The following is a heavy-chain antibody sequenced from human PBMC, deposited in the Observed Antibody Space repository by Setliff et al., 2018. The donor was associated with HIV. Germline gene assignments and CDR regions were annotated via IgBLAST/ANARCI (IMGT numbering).Heavy chain of an antibody. Sequence: GGSLRLSCAASGFTFSSYGMHWVRQAPGKGLECVTFVRHDGGDKYYADSVRGRFTISRDNSKNTLYLQMNSLRAEDTAVYYCARVGNSNGLIQYFQNWGQGTLVTVSS. D-gene: IGHD6-19*01. V-gene: IGHV3-30*02. CDR1: GFTFSSYG. J-gene: IGHJ1*01. CDR2: VRHDGGDK. CDR3: ARVGNSNGLIQYFQN.